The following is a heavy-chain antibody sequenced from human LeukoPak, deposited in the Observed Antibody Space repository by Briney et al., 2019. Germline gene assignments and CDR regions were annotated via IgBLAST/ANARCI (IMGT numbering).Heavy chain of an antibody. CDR2: IYYTGSA. D-gene: IGHD5-18*01. Sequence: PSETLSLTCTVSGGSISRGSYYWGWIRQPPGKGLEWIGSIYYTGSAYYNPSLKSRVTMSVDTSKNQFSLRLSSVTAADTAVYSCARHPERYSYFDYWGQGTLVTVSS. J-gene: IGHJ4*02. CDR1: GGSISRGSYY. V-gene: IGHV4-39*01. CDR3: ARHPERYSYFDY.